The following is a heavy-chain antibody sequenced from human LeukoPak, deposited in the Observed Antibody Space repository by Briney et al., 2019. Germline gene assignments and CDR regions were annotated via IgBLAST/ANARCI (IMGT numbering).Heavy chain of an antibody. CDR2: ISAYNGNT. D-gene: IGHD2-15*01. Sequence: ASVKVSCKASGYTFTSYDISWVRQAPGQGLEWMGWISAYNGNTNYAQKLQGRVTMTTDTSTSTAYMELRSLRSDDTAVYYCARDSRRKDDCSGGSCYASYYYYYGMDVWGQGTTVTVSS. CDR1: GYTFTSYD. V-gene: IGHV1-18*01. J-gene: IGHJ6*02. CDR3: ARDSRRKDDCSGGSCYASYYYYYGMDV.